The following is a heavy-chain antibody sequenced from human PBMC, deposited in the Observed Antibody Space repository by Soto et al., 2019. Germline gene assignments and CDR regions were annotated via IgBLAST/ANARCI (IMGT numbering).Heavy chain of an antibody. J-gene: IGHJ4*02. Sequence: GGSLRIYFAASGFTFSSYAMSWYHQAPVKGLEWVSAISGSGGSTYYADSVKGRFTISRDNSKNTLYLQMNSLRAEDTAVYYCAKAESGPYYYDSSGYIRPPSYWGQGP. CDR2: ISGSGGST. CDR3: AKAESGPYYYDSSGYIRPPSY. D-gene: IGHD3-22*01. V-gene: IGHV3-23*01. CDR1: GFTFSSYA.